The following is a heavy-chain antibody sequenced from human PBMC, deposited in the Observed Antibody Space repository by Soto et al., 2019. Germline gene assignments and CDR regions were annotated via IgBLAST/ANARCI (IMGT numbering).Heavy chain of an antibody. CDR3: ARGPNSDC. Sequence: EERLVQSGGGLVQPGGSLRLSCAASGLSVGGNYMSWVRQAPGKGLELVSFIYSGGKPFYADSMKGRFTLSSDNSNNFLYLQMDSLRAEDTAMYYCARGPNSDCWGQGTLVIVSS. CDR2: IYSGGKP. CDR1: GLSVGGNY. D-gene: IGHD2-21*01. J-gene: IGHJ4*02. V-gene: IGHV3-53*01.